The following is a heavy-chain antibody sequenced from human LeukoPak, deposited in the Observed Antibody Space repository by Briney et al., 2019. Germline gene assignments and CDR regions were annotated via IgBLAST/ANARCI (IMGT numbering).Heavy chain of an antibody. CDR3: ARDGTSTDDY. D-gene: IGHD2-2*01. J-gene: IGHJ4*02. CDR1: GGTFRSYA. V-gene: IGHV1-18*01. Sequence: ASVKVSCKASGGTFRSYAISWVRQAPGQGLEWMGWISGNNDNPNYGQNFQGRFTVTSDSSTSTAYMELRNLRSDDTAVYYCARDGTSTDDYWGQGTLVTVSS. CDR2: ISGNNDNP.